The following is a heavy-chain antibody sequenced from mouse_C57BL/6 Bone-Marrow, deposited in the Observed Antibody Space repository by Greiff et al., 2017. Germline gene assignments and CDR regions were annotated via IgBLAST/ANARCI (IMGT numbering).Heavy chain of an antibody. D-gene: IGHD1-1*01. Sequence: EVQRVESGAELVKPGASVKLSCTASGFNIKDYYIHWVKQRTEQGLEWIGRIDPEDGETTYAPKFQDKATITADTSSNTAYLQLSSLTSEDTAVYYCTRSLIYYGTNYWGQGTTLTVSS. V-gene: IGHV14-2*01. J-gene: IGHJ2*01. CDR1: GFNIKDYY. CDR2: IDPEDGET. CDR3: TRSLIYYGTNY.